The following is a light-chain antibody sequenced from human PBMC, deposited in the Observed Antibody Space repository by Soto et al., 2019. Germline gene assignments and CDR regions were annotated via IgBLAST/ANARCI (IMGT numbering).Light chain of an antibody. CDR3: CSYAGSSTPVV. Sequence: QSALTQPASLSGSPGQSITISCTGTSSDVVSYNLVSWYQQHPGKAPKLMIYEGSKRPSGVSNRFSGSKSGNTASLTISGPQAEDEADYYCCSYAGSSTPVVFGGGTKLTVL. V-gene: IGLV2-23*01. J-gene: IGLJ2*01. CDR1: SSDVVSYNL. CDR2: EGS.